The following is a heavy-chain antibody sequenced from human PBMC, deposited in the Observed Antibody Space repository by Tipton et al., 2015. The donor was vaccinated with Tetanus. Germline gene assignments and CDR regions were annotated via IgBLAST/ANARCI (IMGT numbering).Heavy chain of an antibody. CDR3: AGGYSSSFSWFDP. V-gene: IGHV4-59*01. J-gene: IGHJ5*02. Sequence: TLSLTCTVSGGSISSYYWSWIRQPPGKGLEWIGYIYYSGSTNYNPSLKSRVTISVDTSKNQFSLKLSSVTAADTAVYYCAGGYSSSFSWFDPWGQGTLVTVSS. CDR1: GGSISSYY. D-gene: IGHD6-13*01. CDR2: IYYSGST.